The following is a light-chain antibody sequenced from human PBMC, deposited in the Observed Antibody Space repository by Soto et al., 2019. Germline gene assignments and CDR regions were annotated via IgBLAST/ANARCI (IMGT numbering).Light chain of an antibody. V-gene: IGKV1-27*01. Sequence: DIQMTQSPSSLSASVGDRVTITCRASQGIIDYLAWYQRKPGKAPNLLIYAASTLHSGVPSRFSGSGSGTDFTLTISNLQPEDVGTYYCQKYNTAPQTFGPGTKVEIK. J-gene: IGKJ1*01. CDR3: QKYNTAPQT. CDR2: AAS. CDR1: QGIIDY.